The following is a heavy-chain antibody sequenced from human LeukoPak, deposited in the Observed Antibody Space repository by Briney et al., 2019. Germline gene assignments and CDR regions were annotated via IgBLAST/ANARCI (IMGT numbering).Heavy chain of an antibody. D-gene: IGHD6-19*01. CDR1: GGSISSSSYY. CDR2: INHSGST. Sequence: PSETLSLTCTVSGGSISSSSYYWGWIRQPPGKGLEWIGEINHSGSTNYNPSLKSRVTISVDTSKNQFSLKLSSVTAADTAVYYCARGRLAVAGTSYYYYGMDVWGQGTTVTVSS. CDR3: ARGRLAVAGTSYYYYGMDV. V-gene: IGHV4-39*07. J-gene: IGHJ6*02.